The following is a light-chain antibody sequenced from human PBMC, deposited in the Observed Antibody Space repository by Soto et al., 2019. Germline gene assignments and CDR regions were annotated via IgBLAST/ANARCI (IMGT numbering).Light chain of an antibody. V-gene: IGKV4-1*01. Sequence: IVMTQSPDSLAVSLGERATINCKSSQSVLYSPNNKNYLAWYQHKPGQPPKMLIYWASIRESGVPDRFSGSGSGTDFTLTIGSLQPDDFATYYCQQSYSTPITFGQGTRLEIK. CDR3: QQSYSTPIT. CDR2: WAS. J-gene: IGKJ5*01. CDR1: QSVLYSPNNKNY.